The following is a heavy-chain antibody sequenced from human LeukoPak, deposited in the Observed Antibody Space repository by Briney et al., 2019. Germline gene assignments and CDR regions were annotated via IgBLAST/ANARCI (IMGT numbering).Heavy chain of an antibody. D-gene: IGHD3-10*01. Sequence: PGGSPRLSCAASGFTFDDYAMHWVRQAPGKGLEWVSGISWNSGSIGYADSVKGRFTISRDNAKNSLYLQMNSLRAEDTALYYCAKDSTRGLDYWGQGTLVTVSS. CDR2: ISWNSGSI. CDR1: GFTFDDYA. CDR3: AKDSTRGLDY. V-gene: IGHV3-9*01. J-gene: IGHJ4*02.